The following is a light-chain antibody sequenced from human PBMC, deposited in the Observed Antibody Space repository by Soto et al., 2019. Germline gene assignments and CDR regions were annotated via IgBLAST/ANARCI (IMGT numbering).Light chain of an antibody. CDR2: KVS. CDR3: QQYRGYWT. Sequence: TQSASTLSAPVGDRVTISCRASQNINSWLAWYQQKPGKGPHLLIYKVSNLQSGVPSRFSGSGSGTEFTLTISSLQPDDFATYYCQQYRGYWTFGQGTKV. CDR1: QNINSW. J-gene: IGKJ1*01. V-gene: IGKV1-5*03.